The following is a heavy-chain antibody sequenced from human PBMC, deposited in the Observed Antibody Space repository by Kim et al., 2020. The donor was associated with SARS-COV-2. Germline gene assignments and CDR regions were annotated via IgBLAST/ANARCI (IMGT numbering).Heavy chain of an antibody. D-gene: IGHD3-9*01. V-gene: IGHV3-48*02. CDR1: GFTFSSYS. CDR3: ARDGYDILTGWGYFDY. CDR2: ISSSSSTI. Sequence: GGSLRLSCAASGFTFSSYSMNWVRQAPGKGLEWVSYISSSSSTIYYADSVKGRFTISRDNAKNSLYLQMNSLRDEDTAVYYCARDGYDILTGWGYFDYWGQGTLVTVSS. J-gene: IGHJ4*02.